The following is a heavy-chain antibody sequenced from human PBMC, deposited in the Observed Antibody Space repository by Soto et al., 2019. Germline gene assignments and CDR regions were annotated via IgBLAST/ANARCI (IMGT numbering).Heavy chain of an antibody. V-gene: IGHV3-30*18. CDR2: ISYDGSNK. J-gene: IGHJ4*02. CDR1: GFTFSSYG. Sequence: QVQLVESGGGVVQPGRSLRLSCAASGFTFSSYGMHWVRQAPGKGLEWVAVISYDGSNKYYADSVKGRFTISRDNSKNTLYLQMNSLRAEDTAVYYCAKEGVFGSEPPIVYFDYWGQGTLVTVSS. CDR3: AKEGVFGSEPPIVYFDY. D-gene: IGHD1-26*01.